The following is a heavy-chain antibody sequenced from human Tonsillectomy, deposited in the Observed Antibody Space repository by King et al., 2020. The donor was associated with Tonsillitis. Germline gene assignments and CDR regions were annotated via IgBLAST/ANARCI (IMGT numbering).Heavy chain of an antibody. J-gene: IGHJ5*02. Sequence: VQLQESGPGLVKPSETLSLTCTVSGGSISSYYWSWIRQPAGKGLEWIGRIYTSGSTNYNPSLKSRVTMSVEPSKNQFSLKLSSVTAADTAVYYCARTHLPVMGGGHFWFDPWGQGTLVTVSS. CDR1: GGSISSYY. CDR3: ARTHLPVMGGGHFWFDP. CDR2: IYTSGST. D-gene: IGHD2-8*01. V-gene: IGHV4-4*07.